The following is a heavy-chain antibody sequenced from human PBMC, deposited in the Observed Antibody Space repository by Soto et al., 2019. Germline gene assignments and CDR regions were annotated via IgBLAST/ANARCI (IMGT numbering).Heavy chain of an antibody. CDR2: ISGRGYST. V-gene: IGHV3-23*01. Sequence: EVQLLESGGGLAQPGGSLRLSCSASGLTFSSYAMPWVRQAPGQGLEWVSGISGRGYSTDYADSVKGRFTISRHNSKNTLYLQMNSLRVEDTAVYYCAKDMVSSTASDAFDIWGQGTMVTVSS. J-gene: IGHJ3*02. CDR3: AKDMVSSTASDAFDI. D-gene: IGHD3-10*01. CDR1: GLTFSSYA.